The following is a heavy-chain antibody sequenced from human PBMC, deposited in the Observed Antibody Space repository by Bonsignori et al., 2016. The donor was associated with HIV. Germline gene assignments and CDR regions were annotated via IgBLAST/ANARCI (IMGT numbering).Heavy chain of an antibody. J-gene: IGHJ3*02. CDR2: MIPMFGTP. V-gene: IGHV1-69*01. D-gene: IGHD3-10*01. Sequence: WVRQAPGQGLEWTGGMIPMFGTPNYAQKFQGRVTITADESTSTVYMELSSLRSEDTAVYYCARGLRIKMVRDALDIWGQGTMVTVSS. CDR3: ARGLRIKMVRDALDI.